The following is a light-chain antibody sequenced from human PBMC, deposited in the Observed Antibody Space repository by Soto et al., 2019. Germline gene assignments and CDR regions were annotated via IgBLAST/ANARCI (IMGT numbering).Light chain of an antibody. V-gene: IGKV3-20*01. Sequence: EIVLTQSPGTLSLSPGERATLSCRASQSVSSSYLAWYQQKPGQAPRLLIYGASSRATGIPDRFSGSGSGTDFTLTISRLEPEDFAVYYCQQDGSSPGKFGQGTKG. CDR3: QQDGSSPGK. CDR2: GAS. J-gene: IGKJ1*01. CDR1: QSVSSSY.